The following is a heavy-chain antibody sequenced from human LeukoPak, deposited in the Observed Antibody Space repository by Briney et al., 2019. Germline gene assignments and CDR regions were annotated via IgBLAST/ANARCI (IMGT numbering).Heavy chain of an antibody. CDR2: ISSSSSTI. Sequence: GGSLRLSCAASGFTFSSYSMNWVRQAPGKGLEWVSYISSSSSTIYYADSVKGRFTISRDNAKNSLYLQMNSLRAEDTAVYYCATLGDSIAAHPDYWGQGTLVTVSS. CDR3: ATLGDSIAAHPDY. J-gene: IGHJ4*02. D-gene: IGHD6-6*01. V-gene: IGHV3-48*01. CDR1: GFTFSSYS.